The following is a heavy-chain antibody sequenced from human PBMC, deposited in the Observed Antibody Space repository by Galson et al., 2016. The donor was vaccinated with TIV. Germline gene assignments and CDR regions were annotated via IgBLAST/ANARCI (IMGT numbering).Heavy chain of an antibody. V-gene: IGHV1-69*10. CDR1: GGTFSSDA. Sequence: SVKVSCKASGGTFSSDAISWVRQAPGQGLEWMGGIIPMLKIADYAQKFQGRVTISADEFPSAAYMELSSLRFEDTAVYYCARARGYNFENAFQIWGQGTMVTVSS. CDR3: ARARGYNFENAFQI. CDR2: IIPMLKIA. D-gene: IGHD5-18*01. J-gene: IGHJ3*02.